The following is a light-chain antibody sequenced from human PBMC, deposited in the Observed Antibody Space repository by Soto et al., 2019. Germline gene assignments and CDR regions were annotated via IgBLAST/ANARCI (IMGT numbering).Light chain of an antibody. V-gene: IGKV3D-15*01. J-gene: IGKJ2*01. CDR3: QQYSHWPPYT. CDR1: QSVSRN. Sequence: EIVLTQSPATLSVSPGERATLSCRASQSVSRNLAWYQQKPGQAPRLLIYGTTTRATGIPARFSGSGSGTEFTLTISSLQPEDFGIYYCQQYSHWPPYTFGRGTKVETK. CDR2: GTT.